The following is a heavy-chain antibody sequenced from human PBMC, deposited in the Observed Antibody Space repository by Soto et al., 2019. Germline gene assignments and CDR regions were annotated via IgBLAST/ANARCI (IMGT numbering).Heavy chain of an antibody. CDR1: GFTFRNYD. CDR3: ARTDRDFYGLDV. CDR2: ISAAVDT. Sequence: EVQLVESGGGLVQPGGSLRLSCEASGFTFRNYDRHWVRQGTGKGLEWVSGISAAVDTDYADSVEGRFTISRENAQNSFFLQINSLRVGDTAVYYCARTDRDFYGLDVWGQGTTVIVSS. J-gene: IGHJ6*02. V-gene: IGHV3-13*01.